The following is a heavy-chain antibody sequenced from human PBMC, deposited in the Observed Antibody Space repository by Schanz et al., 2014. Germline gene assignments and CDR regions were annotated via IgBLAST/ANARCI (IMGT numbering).Heavy chain of an antibody. J-gene: IGHJ2*01. CDR3: ARDVGRPGHFWYFDL. CDR2: TNPNGGA. CDR1: GYSIGGYY. V-gene: IGHV1-2*02. Sequence: QEQLVQSGAEVKTPGDSVKVSCKASGYSIGGYYMHWVRQAPGQGLEWMGVTNPNGGAEFAQKFQGRISMTRDTSTTTFYMELSSLTSDDTAVYFCARDVGRPGHFWYFDLWGRGTLVTVSS. D-gene: IGHD1-1*01.